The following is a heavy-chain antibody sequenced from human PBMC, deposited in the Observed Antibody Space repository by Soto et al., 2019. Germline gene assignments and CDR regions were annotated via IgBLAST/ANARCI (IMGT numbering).Heavy chain of an antibody. CDR1: GASVNTGAYY. CDR2: ILYSGST. Sequence: SETLSLTCTVSGASVNTGAYYWTWIRQPPGKGLEWMGYILYSGSTHYNPSLKSRVTMLVDTSRNQFSLKLKSVTAADTAVYYCATFVSTGRGRWFDPWGQGTLVTVSS. CDR3: ATFVSTGRGRWFDP. V-gene: IGHV4-61*08. J-gene: IGHJ5*02. D-gene: IGHD6-19*01.